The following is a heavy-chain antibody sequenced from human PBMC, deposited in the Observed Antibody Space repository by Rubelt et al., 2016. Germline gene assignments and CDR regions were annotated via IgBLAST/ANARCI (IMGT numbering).Heavy chain of an antibody. V-gene: IGHV4-59*12. CDR2: IYYSGRT. Sequence: QVQLQESGPGLVKPSETLSLTCTVSGGSISSYYWSWIRQPPGKGLAWIGYIYYSGRTNYNPPTKSRVNISVKTSKHQFSLKRSSWTAADTAVYYCARRRFGELLNYYYYYMDVWGKGTTVTVSS. CDR3: ARRRFGELLNYYYYYMDV. J-gene: IGHJ6*03. CDR1: GGSISSYY. D-gene: IGHD3-10*01.